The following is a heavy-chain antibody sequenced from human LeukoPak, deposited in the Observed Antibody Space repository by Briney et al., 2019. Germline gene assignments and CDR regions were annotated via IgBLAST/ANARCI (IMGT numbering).Heavy chain of an antibody. CDR1: GGSISSSSYY. V-gene: IGHV4-39*01. Sequence: SETLSLTCTVSGGSISSSSYYWGWIRQPPGKGLEWIGSIYYSGSTYYNPSLKSRVTISVDTSKNQFSLKLSSVTAADTAVYYCARRGGYCSGGSCYSYFDYWGQGTLVTVS. J-gene: IGHJ4*02. D-gene: IGHD2-15*01. CDR2: IYYSGST. CDR3: ARRGGYCSGGSCYSYFDY.